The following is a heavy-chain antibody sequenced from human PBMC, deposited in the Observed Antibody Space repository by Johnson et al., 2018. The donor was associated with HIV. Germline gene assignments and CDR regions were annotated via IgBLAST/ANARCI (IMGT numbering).Heavy chain of an antibody. J-gene: IGHJ3*01. Sequence: QVQLVESGGGAVQPGRSLRLSCAASGFTFSSYGMHWVRQAPGKGLEWVAVISYDGSNIYYADSVKGRFTISRDNSKKTLYLQMNSLRPEDTAVYYCARDGRDWVTRGAFDVWGQGTVVTVSS. CDR2: ISYDGSNI. D-gene: IGHD3/OR15-3a*01. CDR1: GFTFSSYG. CDR3: ARDGRDWVTRGAFDV. V-gene: IGHV3-30*03.